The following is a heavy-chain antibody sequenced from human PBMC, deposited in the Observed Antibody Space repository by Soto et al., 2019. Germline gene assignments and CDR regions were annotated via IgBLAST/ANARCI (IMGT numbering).Heavy chain of an antibody. V-gene: IGHV3-53*01. D-gene: IGHD5-12*01. CDR3: ARDGYRMYYYYGMDV. Sequence: GGSLRLSCAASGFTVSSNYMSWVRQAPGKGLEWVSVIYSGGSTYYADSVRGRFTISRDNSKNTLYLQMNSLRAEDTAVYYCARDGYRMYYYYGMDVWGQGTTVTVSS. CDR1: GFTVSSNY. CDR2: IYSGGST. J-gene: IGHJ6*02.